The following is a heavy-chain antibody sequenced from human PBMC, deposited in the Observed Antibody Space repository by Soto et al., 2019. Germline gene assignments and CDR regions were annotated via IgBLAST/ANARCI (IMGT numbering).Heavy chain of an antibody. Sequence: ASVKVSCKASGYTFTSYGISWVRQAPGQGLEWMGWISAYNGNTNYAQKLQGRVTMTTDTSTSTAYMELRSLRSDDTAVYYCARDGYYDILTGYSPYYFDYWGQGTLVTVS. D-gene: IGHD3-9*01. J-gene: IGHJ4*02. V-gene: IGHV1-18*01. CDR1: GYTFTSYG. CDR3: ARDGYYDILTGYSPYYFDY. CDR2: ISAYNGNT.